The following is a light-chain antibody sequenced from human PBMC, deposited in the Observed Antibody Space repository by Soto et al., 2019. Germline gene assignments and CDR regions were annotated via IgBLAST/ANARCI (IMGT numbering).Light chain of an antibody. CDR3: QQYNRWPRT. Sequence: EIVMTQSPVTLSVSPGERATLSCRASQSVSSNLAWYQQKPGQAPRLLINGASSRAIGIPVRFSGSGSGREFTLTISSLQSEDSAVYYCQQYNRWPRTFGQGTKSEIK. J-gene: IGKJ2*01. CDR1: QSVSSN. CDR2: GAS. V-gene: IGKV3-15*01.